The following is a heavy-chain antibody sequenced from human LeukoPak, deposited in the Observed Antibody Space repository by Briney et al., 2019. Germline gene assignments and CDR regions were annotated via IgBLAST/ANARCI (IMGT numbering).Heavy chain of an antibody. D-gene: IGHD3-10*01. CDR2: INPNSGGT. J-gene: IGHJ5*02. CDR3: VRGSDYYGSGSYYINTPSWFDP. Sequence: ASVKVSCKASGYTFTGYYMHWVRQAPGQGLEWMGRINPNSGGTNYAQKFQGRVTMTRDTSISTAYMELSRLRSDDTAVYYCVRGSDYYGSGSYYINTPSWFDPWGQGTLVTVSS. CDR1: GYTFTGYY. V-gene: IGHV1-2*06.